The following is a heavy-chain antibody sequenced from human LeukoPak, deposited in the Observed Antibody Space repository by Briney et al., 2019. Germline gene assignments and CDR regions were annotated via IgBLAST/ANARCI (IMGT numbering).Heavy chain of an antibody. V-gene: IGHV4-59*01. D-gene: IGHD1-26*01. CDR1: GGSISSYY. CDR3: ARGVEGSGSYLQAEYFQH. J-gene: IGHJ1*01. Sequence: KPSETLSLTCTVSGGSISSYYWSWIRQPPGKGLEWIGYIYYSGSTNYNPSLKSRVTISVDTSKNQFSLKLSSVTAADTAVYYCARGVEGSGSYLQAEYFQHWGQGTLVTVSS. CDR2: IYYSGST.